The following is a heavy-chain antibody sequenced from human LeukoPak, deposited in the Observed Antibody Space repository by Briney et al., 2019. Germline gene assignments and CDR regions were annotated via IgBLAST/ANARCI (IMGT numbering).Heavy chain of an antibody. CDR2: ISYDGSNK. CDR3: AKDECSGGSCYPYFDY. CDR1: GFTFSSYG. J-gene: IGHJ4*02. Sequence: GGSLRLSCAASGFTFSSYGMHWVRQAPGKGLGWVAVISYDGSNKYYADSVKGRFTISRDNSKNTLYLQMNSLRAEDTAVYYCAKDECSGGSCYPYFDYWGQGTLVTVSS. V-gene: IGHV3-30*18. D-gene: IGHD2-15*01.